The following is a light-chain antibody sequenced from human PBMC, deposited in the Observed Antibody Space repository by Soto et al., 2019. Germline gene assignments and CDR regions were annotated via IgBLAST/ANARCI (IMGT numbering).Light chain of an antibody. V-gene: IGLV2-8*01. CDR3: SSYAGTNTRYL. CDR2: EVN. Sequence: QSVLTQPPSAQGSPGQGVTISCTGANSDVGSYNYVSWYQQHPGKAPKLMIYEVNKRPSGVPDRFSGSKSGNTASLTVSGLQAEDEADYYCSSYAGTNTRYLFGSGTKVTVL. CDR1: NSDVGSYNY. J-gene: IGLJ1*01.